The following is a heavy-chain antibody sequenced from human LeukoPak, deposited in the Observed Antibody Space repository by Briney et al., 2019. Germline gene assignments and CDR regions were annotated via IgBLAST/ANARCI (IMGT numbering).Heavy chain of an antibody. J-gene: IGHJ1*01. CDR2: INAGNGDT. D-gene: IGHD2-2*01. CDR3: ARVIQLPKEYFQH. V-gene: IGHV1-3*01. Sequence: ASVKVSCKASGYTFAKYAIHWVRQAPGQRLEWMGWINAGNGDTRYSQKFQGGVTLTRDTSASTAYMELSSLRSEDTAVYYCARVIQLPKEYFQHWGQGTLVTVSS. CDR1: GYTFAKYA.